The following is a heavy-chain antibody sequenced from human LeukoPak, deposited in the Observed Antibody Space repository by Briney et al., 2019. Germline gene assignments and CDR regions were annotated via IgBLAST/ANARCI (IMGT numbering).Heavy chain of an antibody. CDR2: IRSKANSYAT. J-gene: IGHJ5*02. Sequence: GGSLKLSCAASGFTFSGSAMHWVRQASGKGLEWVGRIRSKANSYATAYAASVKGRFTISRDDSKNTAYLQMNSLKTEDTAVYYCARAPRGSYGRNWFDPWGQGTLVTVSS. D-gene: IGHD3-16*01. CDR1: GFTFSGSA. CDR3: ARAPRGSYGRNWFDP. V-gene: IGHV3-73*01.